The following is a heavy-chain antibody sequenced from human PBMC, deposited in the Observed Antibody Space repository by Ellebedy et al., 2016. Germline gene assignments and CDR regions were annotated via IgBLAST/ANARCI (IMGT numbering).Heavy chain of an antibody. J-gene: IGHJ4*02. Sequence: GESLKISCAASGFTFSSYSMNWVRQAPGKGLEWVSSISSSSSYIYYADSVKGRFTISRDNAKNSLYLQMNSLRAEDTAVYYCARVSLHYFDYWGQGTLVTVSS. CDR2: ISSSSSYI. V-gene: IGHV3-21*01. CDR1: GFTFSSYS. CDR3: ARVSLHYFDY.